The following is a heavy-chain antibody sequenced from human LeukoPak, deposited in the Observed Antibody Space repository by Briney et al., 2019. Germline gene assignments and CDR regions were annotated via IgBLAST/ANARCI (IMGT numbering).Heavy chain of an antibody. D-gene: IGHD1-14*01. Sequence: APVKVSCKASGYTFTNYDINWVRQATGQGLEWMGWMNPNSGNTGYVQKFQGRVTITRNTSISTAYMELSSLRSEDTAVYYCARVTGYFYYYMDVWGKGTTVTVSS. J-gene: IGHJ6*03. V-gene: IGHV1-8*03. CDR2: MNPNSGNT. CDR1: GYTFTNYD. CDR3: ARVTGYFYYYMDV.